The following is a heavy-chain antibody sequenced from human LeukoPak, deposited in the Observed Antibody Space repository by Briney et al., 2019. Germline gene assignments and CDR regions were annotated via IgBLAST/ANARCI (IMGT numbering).Heavy chain of an antibody. CDR3: TRRNGHTWDVGNWFDP. J-gene: IGHJ5*02. CDR2: ISYNGIT. CDR1: GDSLRTNNYF. D-gene: IGHD5-24*01. Sequence: SETLSLTCSLYGDSLRTNNYFWAWIRQPPGMGLEWIGSISYNGITYYNPFLTSRAVVSVDTSKNQFSLNLNSVTAADTAVYYCTRRNGHTWDVGNWFDPWGQGTLVTVSS. V-gene: IGHV4-39*01.